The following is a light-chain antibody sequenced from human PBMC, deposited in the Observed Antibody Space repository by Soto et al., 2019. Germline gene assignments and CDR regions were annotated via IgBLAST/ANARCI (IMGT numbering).Light chain of an antibody. V-gene: IGLV4-69*01. CDR3: QTWGTGFQF. CDR2: LNNDGSH. CDR1: RGHSSYA. Sequence: QSVLTQSPSASASLGASVKLTCTLSRGHSSYAIAWHQKQPGKGPRYLMDLNNDGSHTKGDGIPERFSGSSSGADRFLIISSLQSEDEADYYCQTWGTGFQFFGGGTKVTVL. J-gene: IGLJ2*01.